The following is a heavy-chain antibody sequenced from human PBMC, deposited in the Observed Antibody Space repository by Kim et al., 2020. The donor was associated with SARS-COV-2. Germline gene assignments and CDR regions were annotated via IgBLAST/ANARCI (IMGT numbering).Heavy chain of an antibody. J-gene: IGHJ6*02. CDR3: ARLIVGATYGMDV. V-gene: IGHV5-51*01. Sequence: YNPSFQGQGTISADKSTSTAYLQWSSLKASDTAMYYCARLIVGATYGMDVWGQGTTVTVSS. D-gene: IGHD1-26*01.